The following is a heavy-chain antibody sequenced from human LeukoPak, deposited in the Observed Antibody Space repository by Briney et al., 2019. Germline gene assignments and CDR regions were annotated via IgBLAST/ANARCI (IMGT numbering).Heavy chain of an antibody. CDR1: GYMFTGFY. V-gene: IGHV1-2*02. J-gene: IGHJ4*02. CDR2: INPNTGGT. CDR3: ARDGIGVYTGYSRNVLDS. Sequence: ASMKVSCKASGYMFTGFYIHWVRRAPGQGLEWMGWINPNTGGTNFAQKFQGRVTITRDTSVSTAYMELNRLTSNDTAVYYCARDGIGVYTGYSRNVLDSWGQGTLVTVSS. D-gene: IGHD5-12*01.